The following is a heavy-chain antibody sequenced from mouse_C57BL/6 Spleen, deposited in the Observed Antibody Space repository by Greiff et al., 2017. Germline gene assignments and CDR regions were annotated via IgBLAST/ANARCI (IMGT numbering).Heavy chain of an antibody. CDR1: GYSITSGYY. J-gene: IGHJ3*01. D-gene: IGHD2-13*01. V-gene: IGHV3-6*01. CDR3: ARCDPAWFAY. CDR2: ISYDGSN. Sequence: EVKLQESGPGLVKPSQSLSLTCSVTGYSITSGYYWNWIRQFPGNKLEWMGYISYDGSNNYNPSLKNRISITRDTSKNQFFLKLNSVTTEDTATYYCARCDPAWFAYWGQGTLVTVSA.